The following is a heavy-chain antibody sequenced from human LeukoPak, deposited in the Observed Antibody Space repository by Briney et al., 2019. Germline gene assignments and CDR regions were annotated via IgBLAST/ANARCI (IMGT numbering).Heavy chain of an antibody. CDR1: GGSISSGSYY. CDR3: ARGKDRGNWFDP. CDR2: IYTSGST. Sequence: SETLSLTCTVSGGSISSGSYYWSWIRQPAGKGLEWIGRIYTSGSTNYNPSLKSRVTISVDTSKNQFSLKLSSVTAADTAVYYCARGKDRGNWFDPWGQGTLVTISS. D-gene: IGHD2-15*01. J-gene: IGHJ5*02. V-gene: IGHV4-61*02.